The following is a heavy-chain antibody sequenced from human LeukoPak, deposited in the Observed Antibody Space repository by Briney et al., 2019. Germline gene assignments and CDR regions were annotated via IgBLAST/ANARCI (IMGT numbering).Heavy chain of an antibody. D-gene: IGHD3-16*01. CDR1: GYTFTGYY. CDR2: INPNSGGT. J-gene: IGHJ3*02. CDR3: ARDWPVGGGAFDI. Sequence: ASAKVSCKASGYTFTGYYMHWVRQAPGQGLEWMGRINPNSGGTNYAQKFQGRVTMTRDTSISTAYMELSRLRSDDTAVYYCARDWPVGGGAFDIWGQGTMVTVSS. V-gene: IGHV1-2*06.